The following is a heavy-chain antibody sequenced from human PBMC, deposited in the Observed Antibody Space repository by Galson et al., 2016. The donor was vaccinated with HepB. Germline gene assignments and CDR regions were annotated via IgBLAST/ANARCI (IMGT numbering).Heavy chain of an antibody. Sequence: SLRLSCATSRFPFSSTWMSWIRQAPGKGLEWVGRIKSKSDAETIDYAAPVKGRVTISRDDSKTTLYLQMNSLKTEDTAVYYCTGIRGGGNWNEFDPWGQGTLVIVSS. J-gene: IGHJ5*02. CDR3: TGIRGGGNWNEFDP. CDR1: RFPFSSTW. CDR2: IKSKSDAETI. D-gene: IGHD1-1*01. V-gene: IGHV3-15*01.